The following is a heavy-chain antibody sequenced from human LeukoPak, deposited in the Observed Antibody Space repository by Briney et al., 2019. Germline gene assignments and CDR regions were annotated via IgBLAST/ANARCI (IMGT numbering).Heavy chain of an antibody. CDR2: ISYDGSNK. D-gene: IGHD3-3*01. CDR3: ARTYYDFWSGYLYFDY. CDR1: GFTFSSYA. J-gene: IGHJ4*02. V-gene: IGHV3-30-3*01. Sequence: GGSLRLSCAASGFTFSSYAMHWVRQAPGKGLEWVAVISYDGSNKYYADSVKGRFTISRDNSKNTLNLQMNSLRAEDTAVYYCARTYYDFWSGYLYFDYWGQGTLVTVSS.